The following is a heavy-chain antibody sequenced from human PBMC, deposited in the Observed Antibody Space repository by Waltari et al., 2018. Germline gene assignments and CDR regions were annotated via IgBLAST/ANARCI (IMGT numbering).Heavy chain of an antibody. CDR2: INHSGST. Sequence: QVQLQQWGAGLLKPSETMSLTCAVYGGSFSGYSWSWIRQPPGKGLEWIGEINHSGSTNYNPSLKSRVTISVDTSKNQFSLKLSSVTAADTAVYYCARRNKIAVAGFYYYYYMDVWGKGTTVTVSS. CDR1: GGSFSGYS. J-gene: IGHJ6*03. D-gene: IGHD6-19*01. CDR3: ARRNKIAVAGFYYYYYMDV. V-gene: IGHV4-34*01.